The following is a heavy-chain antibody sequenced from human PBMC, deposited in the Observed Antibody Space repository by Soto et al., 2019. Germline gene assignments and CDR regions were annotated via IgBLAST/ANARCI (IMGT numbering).Heavy chain of an antibody. J-gene: IGHJ6*02. CDR1: GFTFSSYA. V-gene: IGHV3-30-3*01. CDR3: ARDRRYYDFWSGYYRTDYYYGMDV. CDR2: ISYDGSNK. Sequence: PGGSLRLSCAASGFTFSSYAMHWVRQAPGKGLEWVAVISYDGSNKYYADSVKGRFTISRDNSKNTLYLQMNSLRAEDTAVYYCARDRRYYDFWSGYYRTDYYYGMDVCGQGTTVTVS. D-gene: IGHD3-3*01.